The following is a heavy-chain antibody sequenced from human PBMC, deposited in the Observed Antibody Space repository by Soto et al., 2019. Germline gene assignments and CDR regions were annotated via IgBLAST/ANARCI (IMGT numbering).Heavy chain of an antibody. J-gene: IGHJ4*02. CDR2: VSHDGRNT. CDR1: GFTFSDYA. V-gene: IGHV3-30*18. Sequence: VQLVESGGGVVQPGRSLRLSCAASGFTFSDYAMHWVRQAPGKGLEWVAVVSHDGRNTHYADSVKDRFTISRDSSKNTVSLEMTSLRAEETAVYYCAKGGRQCLVTADFNYWGQGALVTVSS. CDR3: AKGGRQCLVTADFNY. D-gene: IGHD6-19*01.